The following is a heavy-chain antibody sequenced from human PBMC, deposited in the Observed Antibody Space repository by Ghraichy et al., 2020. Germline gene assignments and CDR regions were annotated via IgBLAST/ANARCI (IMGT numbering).Heavy chain of an antibody. D-gene: IGHD1-26*01. CDR3: ARTGGTNYVDWYFDL. CDR1: SGSMSYYY. Sequence: SETLSLTCTVSSGSMSYYYWSWIRQPPGKGLEWIGYISYSGSATYNPSLKRPVTISVDTSKNQFSLKLSSVTAADTAVYYCARTGGTNYVDWYFDLWGRVTRVTV. CDR2: ISYSGSA. J-gene: IGHJ2*01. V-gene: IGHV4-59*01.